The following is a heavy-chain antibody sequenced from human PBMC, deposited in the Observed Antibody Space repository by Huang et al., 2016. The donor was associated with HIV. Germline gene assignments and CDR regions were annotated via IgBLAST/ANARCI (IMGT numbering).Heavy chain of an antibody. CDR3: ARGELGELDY. J-gene: IGHJ4*02. Sequence: QVQLVESGGGLVQTGGSLRISCAASGFAFSDSYMSWVCQATTKGLARHSYSSNSAATVYYADSVNGRFTISRDDAKNSLYLQMNSLRVGDTAIYYCARGELGELDYWGQGTVITVSS. CDR1: GFAFSDSY. CDR2: SSNSAATV. D-gene: IGHD7-27*01. V-gene: IGHV3-11*04.